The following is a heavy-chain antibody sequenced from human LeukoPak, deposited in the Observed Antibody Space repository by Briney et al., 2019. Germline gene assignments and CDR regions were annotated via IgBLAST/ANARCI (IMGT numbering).Heavy chain of an antibody. CDR2: VNPNSGNT. CDR3: ARENILGSGSYYYYYGMGV. J-gene: IGHJ6*02. V-gene: IGHV1-8*01. D-gene: IGHD3-10*01. CDR1: GYTFTSYD. Sequence: ASVKVSCKASGYTFTSYDINWVRQATGQGLEWMGWVNPNSGNTGYAQKFQGRVTMTRNTSISTAYMELSSLRSEDTAVYYCARENILGSGSYYYYYGMGVWGQGTTVTVSS.